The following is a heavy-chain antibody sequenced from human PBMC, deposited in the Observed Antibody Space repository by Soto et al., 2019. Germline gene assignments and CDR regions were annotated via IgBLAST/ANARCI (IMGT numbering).Heavy chain of an antibody. Sequence: LETLPHTSAVYGGSFIGYYWSWIRQPPGKGLEWIGEINHSGSTNYNPSLKSRVTISVDTSKNQFSLKLSSVTAADTAVYYCARVAYCGGDCYSADPWGQGTLVTVS. CDR2: INHSGST. D-gene: IGHD2-21*02. CDR3: ARVAYCGGDCYSADP. J-gene: IGHJ5*02. V-gene: IGHV4-34*01. CDR1: GGSFIGYY.